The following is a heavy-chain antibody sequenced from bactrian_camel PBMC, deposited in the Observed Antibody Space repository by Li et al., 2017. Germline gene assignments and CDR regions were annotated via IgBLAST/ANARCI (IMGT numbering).Heavy chain of an antibody. CDR2: INGGSRT. CDR3: AAAYTCWNFYSLLRASTYSS. Sequence: VQLVESGGGSMQAGGSLRLSCTASGFTSANCGMNWYRQAAGKQREWVSLINGGSRTYYTDSVKGRFSISQDNTGDTVDLQMTNLKPEDTAMYYCAAAYTCWNFYSLLRASTYSSWGHGTQVTVS. V-gene: IGHV3S36*01. D-gene: IGHD2*01. CDR1: GFTSANCG. J-gene: IGHJ4*01.